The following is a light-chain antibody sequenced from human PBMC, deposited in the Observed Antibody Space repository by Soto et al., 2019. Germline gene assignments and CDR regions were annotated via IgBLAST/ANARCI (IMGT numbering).Light chain of an antibody. Sequence: EIVMTPSPPTLSVSPGERATLSCRASQSISTNVAWYQQKPGQAPSLLIFRASIRASGVPARFSGSGSGTEFTLTISSLQSEDFATYYCQQYYSYPPGTFGQGTRLEIK. CDR3: QQYYSYPPGT. CDR2: RAS. J-gene: IGKJ5*01. CDR1: QSISTN. V-gene: IGKV3-15*01.